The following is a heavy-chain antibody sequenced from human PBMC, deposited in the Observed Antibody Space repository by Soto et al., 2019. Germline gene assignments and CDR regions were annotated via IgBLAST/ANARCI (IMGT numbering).Heavy chain of an antibody. V-gene: IGHV5-51*01. D-gene: IGHD3-10*01. Sequence: GESLKISCKGSGYSFTSYWIGWVRQMPGKGLEWMGIIYPGDSDTRYSPSFQVQVTISADKSISTAYLQWSSLKASDTAMYYCAKVGFGEFSYYYGMDVWGQGTTVTVSS. CDR3: AKVGFGEFSYYYGMDV. CDR1: GYSFTSYW. J-gene: IGHJ6*02. CDR2: IYPGDSDT.